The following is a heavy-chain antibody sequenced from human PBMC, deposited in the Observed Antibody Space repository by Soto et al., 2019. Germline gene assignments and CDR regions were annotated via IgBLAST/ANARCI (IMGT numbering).Heavy chain of an antibody. Sequence: PGGSLSLSCAASGFTFSSYGMHWVRQAPGKGLEYVSAISSNGSNTYYADSVKGRFTISRDNSKNTLYLQMSSLRAEDTAVYYCVKDPGEIDSYGPWGQGTLVTVSS. D-gene: IGHD5-18*01. CDR1: GFTFSSYG. CDR3: VKDPGEIDSYGP. V-gene: IGHV3-64D*08. CDR2: ISSNGSNT. J-gene: IGHJ5*02.